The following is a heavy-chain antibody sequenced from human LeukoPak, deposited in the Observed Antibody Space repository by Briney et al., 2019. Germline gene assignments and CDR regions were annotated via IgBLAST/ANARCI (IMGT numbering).Heavy chain of an antibody. D-gene: IGHD5-12*01. CDR3: ARSGNSGYDLESFDY. CDR1: GFTVSSNY. CDR2: IYSGGST. V-gene: IGHV3-53*04. J-gene: IGHJ4*02. Sequence: GGSLRLSCAASGFTVSSNYMSWVRQAPGKGLEWVSVIYSGGSTYYADSVKGRFTISRHNSKNTLYLQVNSLRAEDTAVYYCARSGNSGYDLESFDYWGQGTLVTVSS.